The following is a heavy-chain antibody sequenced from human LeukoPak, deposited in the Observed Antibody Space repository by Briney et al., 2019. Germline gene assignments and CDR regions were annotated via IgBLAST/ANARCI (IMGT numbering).Heavy chain of an antibody. J-gene: IGHJ4*02. CDR2: ISGSGGST. CDR3: AKDGRYCSGGSCYRPFDY. V-gene: IGHV3-23*01. CDR1: GFTFSSYA. Sequence: PGGSLRLSCAASGFTFSSYAMSWVRQAPGKGLEWVSAISGSGGSTYYADSAKGRFTISRDNSKNTLYLQMNSLRAEDTAVYYCAKDGRYCSGGSCYRPFDYWGQGTLVTVSS. D-gene: IGHD2-15*01.